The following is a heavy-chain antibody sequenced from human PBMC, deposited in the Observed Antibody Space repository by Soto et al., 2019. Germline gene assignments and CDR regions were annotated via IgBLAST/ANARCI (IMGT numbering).Heavy chain of an antibody. D-gene: IGHD3-16*01. V-gene: IGHV4-39*01. CDR1: GGSISSSSYH. J-gene: IGHJ6*02. Sequence: PPETLSLTCTGSGGSISSSSYHWGWLRQPPGKRLEWIGSINYSGSTYYNPSLKSRVTISVDTSKNQFSLKLSSVTAADTAVYYCVRYLGMFGCVSRHDHCYGMDVCGRGSSVTGSS. CDR3: VRYLGMFGCVSRHDHCYGMDV. CDR2: INYSGST.